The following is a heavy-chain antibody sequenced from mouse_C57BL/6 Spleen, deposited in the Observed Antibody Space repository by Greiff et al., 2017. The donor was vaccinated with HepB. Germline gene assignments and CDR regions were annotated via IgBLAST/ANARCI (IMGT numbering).Heavy chain of an antibody. CDR3: AREGYGDWYFDV. D-gene: IGHD2-2*01. CDR1: GYSITSGYY. Sequence: EVQLVESGPGLVKPSQSLSLTCSVTGYSITSGYYWNWIRQFPGNKLEWMGYISYDGSNNYNPSLKNRISITRDTSKNQFFLKLNSVTTEDTATYYCAREGYGDWYFDVWGTGTTVTVSS. CDR2: ISYDGSN. J-gene: IGHJ1*03. V-gene: IGHV3-6*01.